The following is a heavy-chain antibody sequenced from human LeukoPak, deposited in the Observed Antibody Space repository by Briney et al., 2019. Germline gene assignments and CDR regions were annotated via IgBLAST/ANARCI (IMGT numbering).Heavy chain of an antibody. D-gene: IGHD4/OR15-4a*01. Sequence: GRSLRLSCAASGFTVSSTYMSWVRQAPGKGLEWVSVIYSGGTTYYADSVKGRFTISRDNSKNTLYLQMNGLRTEDTAVYYCARDLYDYGSYWGQGTLVTVSS. CDR1: GFTVSSTY. J-gene: IGHJ4*02. V-gene: IGHV3-66*01. CDR2: IYSGGTT. CDR3: ARDLYDYGSY.